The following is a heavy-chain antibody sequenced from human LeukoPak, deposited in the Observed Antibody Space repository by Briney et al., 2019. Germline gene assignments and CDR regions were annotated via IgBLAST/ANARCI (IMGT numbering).Heavy chain of an antibody. V-gene: IGHV3-74*01. J-gene: IGHJ6*02. CDR2: IKTVVTAT. D-gene: IGHD5-24*01. CDR1: GSTSKTSW. Sequence: GGPLGSSVEPPGSTSKTSWRIWARQPPGRGRGWASGIKTVVTATSYADSVKGRFTISRDNSKNTLYLQMNSLRAEDTAVYYCAREAVEMATISYYYSGMDVWGQGTTVTVSS. CDR3: AREAVEMATISYYYSGMDV.